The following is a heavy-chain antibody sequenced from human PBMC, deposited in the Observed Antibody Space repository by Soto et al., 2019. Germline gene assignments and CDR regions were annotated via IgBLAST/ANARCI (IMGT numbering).Heavy chain of an antibody. CDR2: IYYSGSN. Sequence: SEPLSLTCTVSGGSISSVDYYWSWIRQPPEKGLEWNGYIYYSGSNYYNPSLKSRVTISVDTSKNQFSLKLRSVTAADTAVYYCAREKQLDTSSWFDPWGQGTLVTVSS. D-gene: IGHD6-13*01. J-gene: IGHJ5*02. CDR3: AREKQLDTSSWFDP. V-gene: IGHV4-30-4*02. CDR1: GGSISSVDYY.